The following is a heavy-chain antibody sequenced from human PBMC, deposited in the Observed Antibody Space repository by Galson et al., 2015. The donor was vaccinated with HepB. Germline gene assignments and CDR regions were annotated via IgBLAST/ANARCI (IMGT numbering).Heavy chain of an antibody. CDR3: ARERRITIFGVVTPDAFDI. CDR1: GGSISSGSYC. CDR2: IYTSGST. D-gene: IGHD3-3*01. Sequence: TLSLTCTVSGGSISSGSYCWSWIRQPAGKGLEWIGRIYTSGSTNYNPSLKSRVTMSVHTSKNQFSLTLSSVTAADTAVYYCARERRITIFGVVTPDAFDIWGQGTMVTVSS. J-gene: IGHJ3*02. V-gene: IGHV4-61*02.